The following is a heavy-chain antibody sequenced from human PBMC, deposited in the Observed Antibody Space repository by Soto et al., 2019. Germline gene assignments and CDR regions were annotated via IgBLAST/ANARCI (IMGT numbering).Heavy chain of an antibody. Sequence: GGSLRLSCAASGFTFTTYVMSWVRQAPGKGLEWVSGISNSGGSTSYADSVKGRFTISRDNSKNTVFLQMNSLRAEDTAVYYCVPGAIVDSWGQGTLVTVS. V-gene: IGHV3-23*01. J-gene: IGHJ4*02. CDR1: GFTFTTYV. D-gene: IGHD2-2*01. CDR2: ISNSGGST. CDR3: VPGAIVDS.